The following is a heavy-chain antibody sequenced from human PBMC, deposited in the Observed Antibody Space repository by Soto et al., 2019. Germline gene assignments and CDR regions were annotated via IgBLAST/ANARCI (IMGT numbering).Heavy chain of an antibody. CDR3: ARAYHDAFDI. J-gene: IGHJ3*02. Sequence: SVKVSCKTSGYTFTSYYMHWVRQAPGQGLEWMGIIIPILGIANYAQKFQGRVTITADKSTSTAYMELSSLRSEDTAVYYCARAYHDAFDIWGQGTMVTVSS. CDR1: GYTFTSYY. CDR2: IIPILGIA. V-gene: IGHV1-69*04. D-gene: IGHD2-2*01.